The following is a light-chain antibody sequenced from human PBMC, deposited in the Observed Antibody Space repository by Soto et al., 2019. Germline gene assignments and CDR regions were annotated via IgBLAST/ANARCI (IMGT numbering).Light chain of an antibody. Sequence: EIVLTQSPGTLSLSPGERATLSCRASQSVHSNYLAWYQQKPAQAPRLLIYDASNRATGIPVRFSGSGSGTDYTLTITNLEPEDFAIYYCQQRSNWPWTFGQGTKVDIK. V-gene: IGKV3D-20*02. CDR2: DAS. J-gene: IGKJ1*01. CDR1: QSVHSNY. CDR3: QQRSNWPWT.